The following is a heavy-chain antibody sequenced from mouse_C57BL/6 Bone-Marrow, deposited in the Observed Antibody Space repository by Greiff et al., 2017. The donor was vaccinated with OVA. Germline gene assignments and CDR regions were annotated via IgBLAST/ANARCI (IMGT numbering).Heavy chain of an antibody. Sequence: QVQLQQSGAELVKPGASVKMSCKASGYTFTSYWITWVKQRPGQGLEWIGDIYPGSGSTNYNEKFKSKATLTVDTSSSTAYMQLSSLTSEDSAVYYCARLGYYGSSSYWYFDVWGTGTTVTVSS. J-gene: IGHJ1*03. CDR2: IYPGSGST. D-gene: IGHD1-1*01. CDR1: GYTFTSYW. V-gene: IGHV1-55*01. CDR3: ARLGYYGSSSYWYFDV.